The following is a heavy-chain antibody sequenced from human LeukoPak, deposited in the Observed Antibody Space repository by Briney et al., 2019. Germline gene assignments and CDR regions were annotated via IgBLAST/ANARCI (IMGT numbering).Heavy chain of an antibody. CDR3: AREAPPPYYYGSGSYLFDY. D-gene: IGHD3-10*01. J-gene: IGHJ4*02. V-gene: IGHV4-61*02. CDR1: GGSISSGSYY. CDR2: IYTSGST. Sequence: SQTLSLTCTASGGSISSGSYYWGWIRQPAGQGLEWIGRIYTSGSTNYNPSLKSRVTISVDPSKNQFSLKLSSVTAADTAVYYCAREAPPPYYYGSGSYLFDYWGQGTLVTVSS.